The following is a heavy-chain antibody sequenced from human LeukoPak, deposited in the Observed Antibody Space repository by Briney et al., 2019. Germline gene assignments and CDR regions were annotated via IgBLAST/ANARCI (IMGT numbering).Heavy chain of an antibody. D-gene: IGHD3-22*01. V-gene: IGHV4-59*01. CDR2: IYYSGST. Sequence: SETLSLTCTVSGGSIRSYYWSWIRQPPGKGLEWIGYIYYSGSTNYNPSLRSRVTISVDTSKNQFSLKLSSVTAADTAVYYCAREYYYDSSGLDAFDIWGQGTMVTVSS. CDR3: AREYYYDSSGLDAFDI. CDR1: GGSIRSYY. J-gene: IGHJ3*02.